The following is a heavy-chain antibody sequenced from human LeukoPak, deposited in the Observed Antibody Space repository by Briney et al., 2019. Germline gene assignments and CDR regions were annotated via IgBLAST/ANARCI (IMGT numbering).Heavy chain of an antibody. D-gene: IGHD3-16*02. CDR2: IYYSGST. CDR1: GGSISSGGYY. Sequence: SETLSLTCTVSGGSISSGGYYWSWIRQHPGKGLEWIGYIYYSGSTYYNPSLKSRVTISVDTSKNQFSLKLSSVTAADTAVYYCARVPAGDYVWGSYRPFRFDYWGQGTLVTVS. V-gene: IGHV4-31*03. CDR3: ARVPAGDYVWGSYRPFRFDY. J-gene: IGHJ4*02.